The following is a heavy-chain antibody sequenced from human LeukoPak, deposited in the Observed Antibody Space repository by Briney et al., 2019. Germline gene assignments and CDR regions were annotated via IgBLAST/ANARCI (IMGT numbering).Heavy chain of an antibody. D-gene: IGHD2-15*01. J-gene: IGHJ4*02. CDR3: AVRPGYCSGGSCSHFDY. V-gene: IGHV5-51*01. Sequence: GESLKISCKGSGYSLTSYWIGWVRQMPGQGLEWMGIIYPGDSDTRYSPSFQGQVTISADKSINTAYLQWSSLKASDTAMYYCAVRPGYCSGGSCSHFDYWGQGTLVTVSS. CDR1: GYSLTSYW. CDR2: IYPGDSDT.